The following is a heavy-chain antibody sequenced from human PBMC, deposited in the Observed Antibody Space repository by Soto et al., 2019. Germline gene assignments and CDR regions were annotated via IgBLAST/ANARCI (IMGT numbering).Heavy chain of an antibody. J-gene: IGHJ4*02. CDR1: GFTFSSYA. Sequence: EVQLLESGGTLVQPGGSLRLSCAASGFTFSSYAMSWVRQAPGEGLEWVSSISGSGGGTYYADSVKGRFTISRDNSKNTLYLQMNSVRGEDTAVYYCAKKKPPGVAGFDFWGQGTLVTVSS. D-gene: IGHD3-3*01. CDR3: AKKKPPGVAGFDF. V-gene: IGHV3-23*01. CDR2: ISGSGGGT.